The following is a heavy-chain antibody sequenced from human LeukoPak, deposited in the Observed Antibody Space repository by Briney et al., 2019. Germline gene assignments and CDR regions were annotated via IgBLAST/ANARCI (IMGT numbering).Heavy chain of an antibody. CDR2: IIPIFGTA. Sequence: EASVKVSRKASGGTFSGYAISSVREAPGPGLEWRGGIIPIFGTANYAQKFQGRVTITTEESTSTDYMELSSLGSEDTAVYSCARTVVATQGFEYWGQGTLVTVSS. D-gene: IGHD5-12*01. CDR3: ARTVVATQGFEY. V-gene: IGHV1-69*05. J-gene: IGHJ4*02. CDR1: GGTFSGYA.